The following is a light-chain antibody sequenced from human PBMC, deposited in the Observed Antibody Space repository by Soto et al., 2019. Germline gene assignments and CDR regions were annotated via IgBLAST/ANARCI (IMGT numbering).Light chain of an antibody. V-gene: IGLV1-44*01. J-gene: IGLJ1*01. CDR1: SSNIGSNT. CDR2: SNN. CDR3: AAWDDSLNGPGYV. Sequence: QSVLTQPPSASGTPGQRVTISCSGSSSNIGSNTVNWYQQLPGTAPKLLIYSNNQRHSGVPDRFSGSKSGTSASLAISGLPSEDEADYYCAAWDDSLNGPGYVFGTGTKLTVL.